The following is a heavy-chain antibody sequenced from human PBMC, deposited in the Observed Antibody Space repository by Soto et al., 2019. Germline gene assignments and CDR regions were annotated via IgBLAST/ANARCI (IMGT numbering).Heavy chain of an antibody. D-gene: IGHD3-10*01. CDR2: ISSSSSYI. CDR1: GFTFSSYS. CDR3: AKGSLGYYYYGMDV. Sequence: VGSLLSCAASGFTFSSYSMNWVRQAPGKGLEWVSSISSSSSYIGYADSVKGRFTISRDNAKNSLYLQMNSLRAEDTALYYCAKGSLGYYYYGMDVWGQGTTVNVSS. J-gene: IGHJ6*02. V-gene: IGHV3-21*04.